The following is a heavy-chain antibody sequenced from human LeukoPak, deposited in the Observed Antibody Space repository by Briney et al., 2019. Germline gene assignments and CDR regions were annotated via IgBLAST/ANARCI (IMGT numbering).Heavy chain of an antibody. D-gene: IGHD3-9*01. CDR1: GGSFNRYA. CDR3: ARGLAREPGDY. Sequence: SVKVSCKASGGSFNRYAISWVRQAPGQGLEWMGGIIPIFGTANYAQKFQGRVTITAAESTRTAYMELRTLRSEDTAIYYCARGLAREPGDYWGQGTLVTVSS. CDR2: IIPIFGTA. J-gene: IGHJ4*02. V-gene: IGHV1-69*13.